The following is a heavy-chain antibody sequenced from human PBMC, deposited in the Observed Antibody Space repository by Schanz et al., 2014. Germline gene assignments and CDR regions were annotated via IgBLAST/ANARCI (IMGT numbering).Heavy chain of an antibody. Sequence: QVQLVQSGAEVKKPGASVKVSCKASGYTFTSYGINWVRQAPGQGLEWMGWISAYNGNTNYAQKLQGRVTMTRDTSTSTVYMELSSLRSEDTAVYYCARAFGGYDPAGALDYWGQGTLVTVSS. CDR2: ISAYNGNT. CDR3: ARAFGGYDPAGALDY. J-gene: IGHJ4*02. CDR1: GYTFTSYG. V-gene: IGHV1-18*01. D-gene: IGHD5-12*01.